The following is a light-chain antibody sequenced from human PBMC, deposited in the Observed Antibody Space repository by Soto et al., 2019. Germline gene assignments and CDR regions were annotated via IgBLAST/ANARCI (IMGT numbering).Light chain of an antibody. CDR1: SYNF. J-gene: IGLJ2*01. CDR2: DIT. V-gene: IGLV2-11*01. Sequence: QSALTQPRSVSGSLGHSVTISCSGASYNFVSWYQHPPGKAPRLIIYDITKRPSGVPDRFSASKSGSVASLTISGLQADDEADYYCSSLLPSEILLFGGGTQLTVL. CDR3: SSLLPSEILL.